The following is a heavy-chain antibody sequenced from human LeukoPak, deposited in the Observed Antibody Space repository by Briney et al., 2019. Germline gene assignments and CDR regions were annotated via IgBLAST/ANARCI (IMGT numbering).Heavy chain of an antibody. CDR1: GFTFNNYA. J-gene: IGHJ4*02. D-gene: IGHD5-12*01. CDR2: IRGST. Sequence: GGSVRLSCAASGFTFNNYAMSWVRQAPGKGLEWVSLIRGSTYYADSVKGRFTISRDNSQNTLYLQMNSLRAEDTALYYCAKDLGGSTDYWGQGTLVTVSS. CDR3: AKDLGGSTDY. V-gene: IGHV3-23*01.